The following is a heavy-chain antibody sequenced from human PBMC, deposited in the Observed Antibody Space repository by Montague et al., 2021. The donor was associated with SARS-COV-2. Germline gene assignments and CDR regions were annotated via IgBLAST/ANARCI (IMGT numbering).Heavy chain of an antibody. V-gene: IGHV4-39*01. CDR2: IYYSGST. D-gene: IGHD3-10*01. Sequence: SETLSLTCAVYGGSFSGYYWGWIRQPPGKGLEWIGSIYYSGSTYYNSSLKSRVTISVDTSKNQFSLKLNSVTAADTAVYYCARLVWFGELSSENWFDPWGQGTLVTVSS. J-gene: IGHJ5*02. CDR3: ARLVWFGELSSENWFDP. CDR1: GGSFSGYY.